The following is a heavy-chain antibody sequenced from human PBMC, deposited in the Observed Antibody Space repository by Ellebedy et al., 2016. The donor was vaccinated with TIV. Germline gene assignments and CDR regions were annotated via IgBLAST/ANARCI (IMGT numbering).Heavy chain of an antibody. V-gene: IGHV3-66*02. CDR3: ARDPTIFGLVIGYFDF. Sequence: GGSLRLSFAASKFTVSYNYMNWVHQAPGKGPEWVSGIYTDDSTYYADSVKGRFTISRDNSKNTLYLQMNSLRAEDTAVYYCARDPTIFGLVIGYFDFWGQGTLVTVSS. D-gene: IGHD3-3*01. CDR2: IYTDDST. CDR1: KFTVSYNY. J-gene: IGHJ4*02.